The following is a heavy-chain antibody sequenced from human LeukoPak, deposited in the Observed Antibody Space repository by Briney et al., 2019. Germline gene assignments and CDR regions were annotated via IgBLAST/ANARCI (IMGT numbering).Heavy chain of an antibody. CDR2: INHSGKT. Sequence: SETLSLIFAVYGGCYSLYYWSGIRQPAGKGLECIGEINHSGKTNYNPSLKSRVTISVDTSQNQFALKLSSVTAAHTAVYYCARHLANVRWGVTHRWFVPWGQRTLVTVSS. CDR3: ARHLANVRWGVTHRWFVP. D-gene: IGHD3-10*01. J-gene: IGHJ5*02. CDR1: GGCYSLYY. V-gene: IGHV4-34*01.